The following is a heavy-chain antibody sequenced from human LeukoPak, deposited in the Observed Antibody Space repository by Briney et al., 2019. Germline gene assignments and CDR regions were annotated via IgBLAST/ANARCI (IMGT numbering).Heavy chain of an antibody. J-gene: IGHJ4*02. V-gene: IGHV3-7*01. D-gene: IGHD2-2*01. CDR3: ARMSSYCDY. Sequence: GGSLKLSFVASGFTFSSHHMNWVRQPPGKGLESVATIKPDGSEKYYVDSVKGRFTISRDNAKSSLYLQMNSLRAEDTGVYFCARMSSYCDYWGQGTLVTVSS. CDR2: IKPDGSEK. CDR1: GFTFSSHH.